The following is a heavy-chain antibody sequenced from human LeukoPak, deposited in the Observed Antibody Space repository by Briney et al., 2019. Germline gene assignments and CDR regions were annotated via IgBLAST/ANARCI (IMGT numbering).Heavy chain of an antibody. CDR3: ARDHYGDFHPTPGFDY. D-gene: IGHD4-17*01. J-gene: IGHJ4*02. V-gene: IGHV3-33*01. CDR1: GFSFSRYG. Sequence: PGGSLRLSCAASGFSFSRYGMHWGRQAPGKGLELVAVIWADGTNPYYGESVKGRFTISRDNAKNSLYLQMNSLRAEDTAVYYCARDHYGDFHPTPGFDYWGQGTLVTVSS. CDR2: IWADGTNP.